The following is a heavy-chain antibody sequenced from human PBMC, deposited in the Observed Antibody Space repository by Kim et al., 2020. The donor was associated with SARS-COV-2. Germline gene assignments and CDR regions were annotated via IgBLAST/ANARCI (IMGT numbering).Heavy chain of an antibody. J-gene: IGHJ6*02. Sequence: AASVQGRFTSSRDNSKNTLYLQMNSLRAEDTAVYYCARDVSLGELLPRGVWGQGTTVTVSS. CDR3: ARDVSLGELLPRGV. D-gene: IGHD3-10*01. V-gene: IGHV3-33*01.